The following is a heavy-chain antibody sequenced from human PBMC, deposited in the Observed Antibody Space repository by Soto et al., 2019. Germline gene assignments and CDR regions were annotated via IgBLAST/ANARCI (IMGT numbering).Heavy chain of an antibody. V-gene: IGHV4-34*01. D-gene: IGHD3-3*01. CDR1: GGSFSGYY. Sequence: PSETLSLTGAVYGGSFSGYYWSWIRQPPGKGLEWIGEINHSGSTNYNPSLKSRVTISVDTSKNQFSLKLSSVTAADTAVYYCARGPPRYDFWSGYYPEIDYFDYWGQGTLVTVSS. J-gene: IGHJ4*02. CDR3: ARGPPRYDFWSGYYPEIDYFDY. CDR2: INHSGST.